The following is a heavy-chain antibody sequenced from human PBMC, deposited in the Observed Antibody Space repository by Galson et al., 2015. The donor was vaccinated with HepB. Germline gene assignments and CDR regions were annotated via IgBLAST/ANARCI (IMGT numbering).Heavy chain of an antibody. D-gene: IGHD3-9*01. V-gene: IGHV3-15*07. CDR2: TTSNTDGGTT. CDR1: GGTVRSAP. J-gene: IGHJ4*02. CDR3: TTLGLRYFDWLLYEGGY. Sequence: SLRLSYAASGGTVRSAPWNGGGQAPREALEVVGSTTSNTDGGTTDLAARVNGRFTISRDDSKNTLYLQMNSLKTEDTAVYYCTTLGLRYFDWLLYEGGYWGQGTLVTVSS.